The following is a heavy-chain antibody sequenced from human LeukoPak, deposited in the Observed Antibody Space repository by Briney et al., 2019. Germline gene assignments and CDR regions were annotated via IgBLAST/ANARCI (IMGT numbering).Heavy chain of an antibody. CDR2: IGGIGGTT. V-gene: IGHV3-23*01. J-gene: IGHJ1*01. CDR3: AEDGGGRLRPEYFQH. CDR1: RFTLSNYA. D-gene: IGHD1-26*01. Sequence: GGSLRLSCAASRFTLSNYAMSWVRQAPGKGLEWVSGIGGIGGTTYYADSVKGRFTISRDDSKNTLYLQMNSLRAEDTAIYYCAEDGGGRLRPEYFQHWGQGTLVTVSS.